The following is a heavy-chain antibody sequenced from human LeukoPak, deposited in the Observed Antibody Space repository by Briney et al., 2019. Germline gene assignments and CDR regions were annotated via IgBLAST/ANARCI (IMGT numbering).Heavy chain of an antibody. V-gene: IGHV3-48*01. CDR2: IGIDSGNT. D-gene: IGHD5-24*01. J-gene: IGHJ4*02. Sequence: GGSLRLSCAGSGFTFRDYSMNWVRQAPGKGLEWISYIGIDSGNTNYADSVKGRFTISGDKAKNSLYLQMNSLRVEDTAVYYCARDYKYAFDNWAREPWSPSPQ. CDR1: GFTFRDYS. CDR3: ARDYKYAFDN.